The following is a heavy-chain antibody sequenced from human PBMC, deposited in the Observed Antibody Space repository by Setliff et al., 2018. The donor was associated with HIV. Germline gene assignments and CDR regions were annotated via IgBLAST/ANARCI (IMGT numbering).Heavy chain of an antibody. J-gene: IGHJ4*02. D-gene: IGHD5-12*01. Sequence: RASVKVSCKASGYTFTSYDISWVRQAPGQGLEWMGWVSAYNGNTNYAQNVQGRVTVTMDTSTSTAYMELRSLKSDDTAVYYCARGKTWLRFLDYWGQGTLVTVSS. CDR2: VSAYNGNT. CDR3: ARGKTWLRFLDY. V-gene: IGHV1-18*01. CDR1: GYTFTSYD.